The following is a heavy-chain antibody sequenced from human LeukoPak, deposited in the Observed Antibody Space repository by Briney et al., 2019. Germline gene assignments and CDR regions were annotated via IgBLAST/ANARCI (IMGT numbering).Heavy chain of an antibody. CDR2: ISSNGGST. J-gene: IGHJ6*02. Sequence: GGSLRLSCAASGFTFSSYAMHWVRQAPGKGLEYVSAISSNGGSTYYANSVKGRFTISRDNSKNTLYFQMGSLRAEDMAVYYCARDAGYSSSWYSISYYYGMDVWGQGTTVTVSS. D-gene: IGHD6-13*01. CDR1: GFTFSSYA. CDR3: ARDAGYSSSWYSISYYYGMDV. V-gene: IGHV3-64*01.